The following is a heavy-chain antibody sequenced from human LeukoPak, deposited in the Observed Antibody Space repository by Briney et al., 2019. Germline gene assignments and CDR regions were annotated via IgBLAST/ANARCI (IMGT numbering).Heavy chain of an antibody. J-gene: IGHJ6*02. CDR3: ARETGYCGGGSCYSPYYGMDV. D-gene: IGHD2-15*01. Sequence: GGSLRLSCAASGFAFSSYSMNWVRQAPGKGLEWVSSISSSSSYIYYADSVKGRFTISRDNAKNSLYLQMNSLRAEDTAVYYCARETGYCGGGSCYSPYYGMDVWGQGTTVTVSS. CDR2: ISSSSSYI. V-gene: IGHV3-21*01. CDR1: GFAFSSYS.